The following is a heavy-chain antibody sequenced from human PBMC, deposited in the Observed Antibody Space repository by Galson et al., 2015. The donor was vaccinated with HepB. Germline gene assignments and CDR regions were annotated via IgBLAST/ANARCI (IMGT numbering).Heavy chain of an antibody. CDR3: ARDCGGDYYSGRFDY. CDR1: GFTFSSYS. D-gene: IGHD2-21*01. J-gene: IGHJ4*02. Sequence: SLRLSCAASGFTFSSYSMNWVRQAPGKGLEWVSYISSSSSTIYYADSVKGRFTISRDNAKNSLYLQMNSLRDEDTAVYYCARDCGGDYYSGRFDYWGQGTLVTVSS. V-gene: IGHV3-48*02. CDR2: ISSSSSTI.